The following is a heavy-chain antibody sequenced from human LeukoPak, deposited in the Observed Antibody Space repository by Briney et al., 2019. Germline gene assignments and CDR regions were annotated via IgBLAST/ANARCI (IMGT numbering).Heavy chain of an antibody. CDR2: LYYTGTT. D-gene: IGHD3-10*01. CDR1: GGSISRSSYY. V-gene: IGHV4-39*07. Sequence: SETLSLTCTVSGGSISRSSYYWGWIRQPPGKGLEWIGSLYYTGTTYYNPSLKSRVTISIDTSKNQFSLRLTSVSAADTAVYYCVRGPYGSGISNWFDPWGQGTQVIVSS. J-gene: IGHJ5*02. CDR3: VRGPYGSGISNWFDP.